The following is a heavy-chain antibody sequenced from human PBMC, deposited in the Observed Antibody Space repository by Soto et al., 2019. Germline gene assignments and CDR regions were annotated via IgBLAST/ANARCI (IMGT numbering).Heavy chain of an antibody. CDR3: ASSYYGSGSYYKAPESFDY. J-gene: IGHJ4*02. D-gene: IGHD3-10*01. Sequence: SVKVSCKASGGTFSSYAISWVRQAPGQGLEWMGGIIPIYGTANYAQKFQGRVTITADESTSTAYMELSSLRSEDTAVYYCASSYYGSGSYYKAPESFDYWGQGTLVTVSS. CDR2: IIPIYGTA. CDR1: GGTFSSYA. V-gene: IGHV1-69*13.